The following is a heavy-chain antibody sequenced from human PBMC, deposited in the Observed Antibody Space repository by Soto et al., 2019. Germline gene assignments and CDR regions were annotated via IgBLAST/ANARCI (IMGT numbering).Heavy chain of an antibody. CDR3: ARGQRPGDYYYGMDV. CDR1: GGSISSSNW. V-gene: IGHV4-4*02. Sequence: SETLSLTCAVSGGSISSSNWWSWVRQPPGKGLEWIGEIYHSGSTNYNPSLKSRVTISVDKSKNQFSLKLSSVTAADTAVYYCARGQRPGDYYYGMDVWGQGTTVTVSS. J-gene: IGHJ6*02. CDR2: IYHSGST. D-gene: IGHD2-2*01.